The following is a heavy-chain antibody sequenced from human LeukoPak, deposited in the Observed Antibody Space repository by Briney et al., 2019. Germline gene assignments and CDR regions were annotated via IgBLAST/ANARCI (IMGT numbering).Heavy chain of an antibody. J-gene: IGHJ4*02. CDR3: ARARVNAEIDY. Sequence: ASVKVSCKASGGTFSSYTISWVRQAPGQGLEWMGRIIPILSIANYAQKFQGRVTITADKSTSTAYMELSSLRSEDTAVYYCARARVNAEIDYWGQGTLVTVSS. D-gene: IGHD4-23*01. V-gene: IGHV1-69*02. CDR2: IIPILSIA. CDR1: GGTFSSYT.